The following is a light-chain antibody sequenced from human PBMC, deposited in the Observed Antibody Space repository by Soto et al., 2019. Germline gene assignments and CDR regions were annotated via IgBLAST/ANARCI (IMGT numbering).Light chain of an antibody. Sequence: DIVMTQSPDSLAVSLGERATINCKSSRSVLYSSNNKNHLAWYQQKPGQPPKLLIYWASTRESGVPDRFSGSGSGTDFTLTINSLQAEDVAVYYCQQYYSTPFTFGPGTKVNIK. V-gene: IGKV4-1*01. J-gene: IGKJ3*01. CDR2: WAS. CDR1: RSVLYSSNNKNH. CDR3: QQYYSTPFT.